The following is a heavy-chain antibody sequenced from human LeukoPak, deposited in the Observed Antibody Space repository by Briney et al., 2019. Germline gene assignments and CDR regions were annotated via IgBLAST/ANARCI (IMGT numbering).Heavy chain of an antibody. CDR3: ARDRSANYYYMDV. Sequence: GGSLRLSCAASGFTFSSNAVHWVRQAPGKGLEYVSAISSNGGSTYYANSVKGRFTISRDNSKNTLYLQMGSLRAEDMAVYYCARDRSANYYYMDVWGKGTTVTVSS. D-gene: IGHD2-8*01. J-gene: IGHJ6*03. CDR2: ISSNGGST. V-gene: IGHV3-64*01. CDR1: GFTFSSNA.